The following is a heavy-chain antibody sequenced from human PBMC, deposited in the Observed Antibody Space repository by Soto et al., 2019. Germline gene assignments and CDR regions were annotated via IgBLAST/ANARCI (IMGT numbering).Heavy chain of an antibody. D-gene: IGHD4-17*01. CDR2: IYYSGST. J-gene: IGHJ3*02. V-gene: IGHV4-31*03. Sequence: PSETLSLTCTVSGGSSISGGYYWSWIRQHLGKGLEWIGYIYYSGSTYYNPSLKSRVTISVDTSKNQFSLKLSSVTAADTAVYYCARGSPTTHDAFDIWGQGTMVTVSS. CDR3: ARGSPTTHDAFDI. CDR1: GGSSISGGYY.